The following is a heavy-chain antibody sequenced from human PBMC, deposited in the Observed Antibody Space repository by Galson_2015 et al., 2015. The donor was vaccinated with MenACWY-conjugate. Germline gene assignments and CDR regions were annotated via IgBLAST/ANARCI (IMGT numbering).Heavy chain of an antibody. D-gene: IGHD2-21*02. J-gene: IGHJ5*02. CDR1: GFTFSTYS. Sequence: SLRLSCAASGFTFSTYSMNWVRQAPGKGLEWVSYISSSSSTIYYADSVKGRFTISRDNAKNSLYLQMNTLRDEDTAVYYCARVAYCGGDCLTWGQGTLVTVSS. V-gene: IGHV3-48*02. CDR2: ISSSSSTI. CDR3: ARVAYCGGDCLT.